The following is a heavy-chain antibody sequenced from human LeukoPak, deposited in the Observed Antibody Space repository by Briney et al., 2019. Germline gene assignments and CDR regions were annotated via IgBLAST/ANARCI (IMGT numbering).Heavy chain of an antibody. CDR3: AKDHRDYYDSSGYYKAPFDY. D-gene: IGHD3-22*01. CDR2: IKQDGSEK. CDR1: GFTFSSYW. V-gene: IGHV3-7*03. Sequence: GGSLRLSCAASGFTFSSYWMSWVRQAPGKGLEWVANIKQDGSEKYYVDSVKGRFTISRDNAKNSLYLQMNSLRAEDTAVYYCAKDHRDYYDSSGYYKAPFDYWGQGTLVTVSS. J-gene: IGHJ4*02.